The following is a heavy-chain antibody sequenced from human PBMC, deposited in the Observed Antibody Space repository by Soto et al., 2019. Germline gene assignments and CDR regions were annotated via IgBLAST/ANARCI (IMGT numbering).Heavy chain of an antibody. CDR3: ASLSSGWPPFDY. Sequence: GGSLRLSCAASGFTFSSYSMNWVRQAPGKGLEWVSSISSSSYIYYADSVKGRFTISRDNAKNSLYLQMNSLRAEDTAVYYCASLSSGWPPFDYWGQGTLVTVSS. CDR1: GFTFSSYS. D-gene: IGHD6-19*01. CDR2: ISSSSYI. J-gene: IGHJ4*02. V-gene: IGHV3-21*01.